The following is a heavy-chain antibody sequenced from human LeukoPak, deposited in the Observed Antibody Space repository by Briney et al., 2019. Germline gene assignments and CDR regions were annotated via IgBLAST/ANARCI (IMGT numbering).Heavy chain of an antibody. V-gene: IGHV1-2*02. CDR3: ARAGIWDYYDTSGYHNGAFDI. CDR1: GYTFTGYY. Sequence: GASVKVSCKASGYTFTGYYMHRVRQAPGQRLEWMGWINPNNCGTNYAQNFQGRVTMTRDTSISTAYMELSRLRSDDTAAYYCARAGIWDYYDTSGYHNGAFDIWGQGTMVTVSS. D-gene: IGHD3-22*01. CDR2: INPNNCGT. J-gene: IGHJ3*02.